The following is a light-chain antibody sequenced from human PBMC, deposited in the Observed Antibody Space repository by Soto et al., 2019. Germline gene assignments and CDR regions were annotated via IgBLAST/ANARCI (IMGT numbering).Light chain of an antibody. J-gene: IGKJ5*01. V-gene: IGKV1-5*03. CDR3: QQYNTYPLT. Sequence: DIQMTQSPSTLSASVGDRVTITCRASRSISTLLAWYQQKPGRAPTLLIYKASTLESGVPSRFGGSGSGTEFSLTISSLQPDDSATYYCQQYNTYPLTFGQGTRLEIK. CDR1: RSISTL. CDR2: KAS.